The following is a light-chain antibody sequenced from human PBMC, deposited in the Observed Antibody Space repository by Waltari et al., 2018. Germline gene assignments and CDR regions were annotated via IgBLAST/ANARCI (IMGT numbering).Light chain of an antibody. Sequence: QLVLTQSPSASASLGASVKLTCTLTSGHSSYAIAWLQQKPQKGPRYLMKINRYGSHIKGDVILERFSGSSSWAELYLTISSLQSEDEADYYCQIWGPGFRVFGGGTKVTVL. CDR1: SGHSSYA. J-gene: IGLJ3*02. CDR2: INRYGSH. V-gene: IGLV4-69*01. CDR3: QIWGPGFRV.